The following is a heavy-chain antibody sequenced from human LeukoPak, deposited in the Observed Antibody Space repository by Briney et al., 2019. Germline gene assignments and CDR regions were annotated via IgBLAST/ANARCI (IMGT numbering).Heavy chain of an antibody. CDR3: TTGDGTKFDS. CDR1: GFTFDDYA. V-gene: IGHV3-9*01. D-gene: IGHD4-17*01. Sequence: GRSLRLSCAASGFTFDDYAMHWVRQAPGKGLERVSSISGNSGSVGYVDSVKGRFTISRDNAKNSLYLQMNRLTLEDTALYYCTTGDGTKFDSWGQGTLVTVSS. CDR2: ISGNSGSV. J-gene: IGHJ4*02.